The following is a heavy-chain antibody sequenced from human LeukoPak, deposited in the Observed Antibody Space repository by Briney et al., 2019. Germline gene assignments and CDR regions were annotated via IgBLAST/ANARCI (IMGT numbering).Heavy chain of an antibody. V-gene: IGHV1-2*02. D-gene: IGHD6-13*01. J-gene: IGHJ5*02. CDR3: AIFPSRIAADWFDP. CDR2: INPNSGGT. CDR1: GYTFTGYY. Sequence: ASMKVSCKASGYTFTGYYMHWVRQAPGQGLEWMGWINPNSGGTNYAQKFQGRVTMTRDTSISTAYMELSRLRSDDTAVYYCAIFPSRIAADWFDPWGQGTLVTVSS.